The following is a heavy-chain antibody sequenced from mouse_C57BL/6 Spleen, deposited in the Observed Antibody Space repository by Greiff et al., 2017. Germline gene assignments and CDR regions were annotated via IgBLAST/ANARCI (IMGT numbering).Heavy chain of an antibody. J-gene: IGHJ2*01. D-gene: IGHD1-1*01. CDR2: INPSNGGT. CDR3: ARSPHGSSLYY. V-gene: IGHV1-53*01. CDR1: GYTFTSYW. Sequence: QVKLQQPGTELVKPGASVKLSCKASGYTFTSYWMHWVKQRPGQGLEWIGNINPSNGGTNYNEKFKSKATLTVDKSSSTAYMQLSSLTSEDSAVYSCARSPHGSSLYYWGQGTTLTVSS.